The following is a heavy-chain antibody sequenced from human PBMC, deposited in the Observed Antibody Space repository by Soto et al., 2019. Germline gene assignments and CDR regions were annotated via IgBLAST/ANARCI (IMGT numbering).Heavy chain of an antibody. CDR3: ARDRGYCSGGSCYWCFDL. J-gene: IGHJ2*01. CDR2: ISSDGGST. Sequence: EVQLLDSGGGLVQPGGSLRLSCAASGFNFNNNGMSWVRQAPGEGLEWVSTISSDGGSTYYADSVKGRFTISRDNSKNTMYVQMNSLRAEDTAVYYCARDRGYCSGGSCYWCFDLWGRGTLVTVSS. V-gene: IGHV3-23*01. CDR1: GFNFNNNG. D-gene: IGHD2-15*01.